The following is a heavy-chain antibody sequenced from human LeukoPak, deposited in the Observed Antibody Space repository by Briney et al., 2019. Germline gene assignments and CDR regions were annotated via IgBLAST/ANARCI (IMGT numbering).Heavy chain of an antibody. CDR1: GYTFTSYG. J-gene: IGHJ4*02. V-gene: IGHV1-18*01. Sequence: ASVKVSCKASGYTFTSYGISWVRQAPGQGLEWMGWISAYNGNTNYAQKLQGRVTITTDTSTSTAYMELRSLRSDDPAVYYCASSGYTRPLDYWGQGTLVTVSS. CDR3: ASSGYTRPLDY. CDR2: ISAYNGNT. D-gene: IGHD5-18*01.